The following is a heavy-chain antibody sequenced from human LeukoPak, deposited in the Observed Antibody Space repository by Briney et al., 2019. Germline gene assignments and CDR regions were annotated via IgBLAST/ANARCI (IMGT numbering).Heavy chain of an antibody. V-gene: IGHV3-23*01. CDR3: ANYCSSTSCYEVDY. Sequence: GGSLRLSCAASGFTFSSYAMSWVRQAPGKGLEWVSAISGSGGSTYYADSVKGRFTISRDNSKNTLYLQMNSLRAEDTAVYYCANYCSSTSCYEVDYWGQGILVTVSS. CDR1: GFTFSSYA. J-gene: IGHJ4*02. CDR2: ISGSGGST. D-gene: IGHD2-2*01.